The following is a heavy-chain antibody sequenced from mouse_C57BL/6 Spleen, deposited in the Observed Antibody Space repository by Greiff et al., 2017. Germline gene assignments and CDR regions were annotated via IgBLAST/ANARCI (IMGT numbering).Heavy chain of an antibody. CDR3: AIGDYYGRDDFDY. CDR2: IHPSDSDT. D-gene: IGHD1-1*01. CDR1: GYTFTSYW. V-gene: IGHV1-74*01. J-gene: IGHJ2*01. Sequence: QVQLQQPGAELVKPGASVKVSCKASGYTFTSYWMHWVKQRPGQGLEWIGRIHPSDSDTNYNQKFKGKATFTVDKSSRTAYMQLSSLTSEDSAVYDCAIGDYYGRDDFDYWGQGTTLTVSS.